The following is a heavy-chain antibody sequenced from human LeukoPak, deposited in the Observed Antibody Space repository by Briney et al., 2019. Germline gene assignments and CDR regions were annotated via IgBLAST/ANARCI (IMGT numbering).Heavy chain of an antibody. J-gene: IGHJ4*02. CDR1: GFTFSSYN. CDR3: ARGAPSGGYDY. D-gene: IGHD3-16*01. CDR2: ISSSSSTI. V-gene: IGHV3-48*04. Sequence: GGSLRLSCAASGFTFSSYNMNWVRQAPGKGLEWVSYISSSSSTIYYADSVKGRFTISRDNAKNSLYLQMNSLRAEDTAVYYCARGAPSGGYDYWGQGTLVTVSS.